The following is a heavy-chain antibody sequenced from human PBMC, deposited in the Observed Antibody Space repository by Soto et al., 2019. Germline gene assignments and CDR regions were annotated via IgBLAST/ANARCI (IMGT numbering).Heavy chain of an antibody. CDR2: FDPEDGET. J-gene: IGHJ6*02. Sequence: ASVKVSCKVSGYTLTELSMHWVRQAPGKGLEWMGGFDPEDGETIYAQKFQGRVTMTEDTSTDTAYMELSSLRSEDTAVYYCATHGGIAAAACYYYYGMDVWGQGTTVTVSS. D-gene: IGHD6-13*01. CDR3: ATHGGIAAAACYYYYGMDV. CDR1: GYTLTELS. V-gene: IGHV1-24*01.